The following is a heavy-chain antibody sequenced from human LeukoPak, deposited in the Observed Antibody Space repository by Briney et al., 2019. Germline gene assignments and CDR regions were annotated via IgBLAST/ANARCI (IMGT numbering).Heavy chain of an antibody. CDR2: IYPGDSDT. V-gene: IGHV5-51*01. CDR1: GYSFISYW. CDR3: ARHHGATVVTPGYDY. Sequence: GESLKISCKGPGYSFISYWIGWVRQMPGKGLEWMGIIYPGDSDTRYSPSFQGQVTIPADKSISTAYLNWSSLKASDTAMYYCARHHGATVVTPGYDYWGQGTLVTVSS. J-gene: IGHJ4*02. D-gene: IGHD4-23*01.